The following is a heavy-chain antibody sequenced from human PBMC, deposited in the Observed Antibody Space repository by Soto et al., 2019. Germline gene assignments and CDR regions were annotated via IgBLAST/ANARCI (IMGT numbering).Heavy chain of an antibody. D-gene: IGHD6-19*01. CDR2: IIPIFGTA. V-gene: IGHV1-69*13. CDR1: GGTFSSYA. Sequence: SVKVSCKSSGGTFSSYAISWVRQAPGQGLEWMGGIIPIFGTANYAQKFQGRVTITADESTSTAYMELSSLRSEDTAAYYCAGGDSSGWYGAFDIWGQGTMVTVSS. J-gene: IGHJ3*02. CDR3: AGGDSSGWYGAFDI.